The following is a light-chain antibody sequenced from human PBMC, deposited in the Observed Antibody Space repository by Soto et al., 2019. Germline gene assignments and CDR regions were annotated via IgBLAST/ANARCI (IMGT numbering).Light chain of an antibody. CDR2: SVS. CDR3: ISYTVSRSYV. Sequence: QSALTQPASVSGSPGQSITISCSGTSSDIGSYDHVAWFQQLPGKTPKLMIYSVSNRPSGVSYRFSGSKSGNTASLTISALQAEDEADYYCISYTVSRSYVFGTGTKVTVL. CDR1: SSDIGSYDH. V-gene: IGLV2-14*01. J-gene: IGLJ1*01.